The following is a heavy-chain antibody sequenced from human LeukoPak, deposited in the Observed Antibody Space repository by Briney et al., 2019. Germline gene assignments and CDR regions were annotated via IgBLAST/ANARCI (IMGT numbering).Heavy chain of an antibody. Sequence: PGGSLRLSCAASGFTFSGSAIHWVRQASGKGLEWVGRIRSKANSYATSSAASVKGRFTISRDDSKNTAYLQMNSLKTEDTAVYYCARDNVGATPFDYWGQGTLVTVSS. CDR3: ARDNVGATPFDY. CDR2: IRSKANSYAT. D-gene: IGHD1-26*01. CDR1: GFTFSGSA. J-gene: IGHJ4*02. V-gene: IGHV3-73*01.